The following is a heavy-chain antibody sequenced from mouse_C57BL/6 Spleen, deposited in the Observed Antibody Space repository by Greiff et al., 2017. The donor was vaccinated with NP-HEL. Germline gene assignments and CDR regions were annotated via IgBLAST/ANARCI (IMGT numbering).Heavy chain of an antibody. V-gene: IGHV5-6*02. D-gene: IGHD4-1*01. J-gene: IGHJ3*01. CDR1: GFTFSSYG. CDR3: WDGFAY. Sequence: VKLVESGGDLVKPGGSLKLSCAASGFTFSSYGMSWVRQTPDKRLEWVATISSGGSYTYYPDSVKGRFTISRDNAKNTLYLQMSSLKSEDTAMYYCWDGFAYWGQGTLVTVSA. CDR2: ISSGGSYT.